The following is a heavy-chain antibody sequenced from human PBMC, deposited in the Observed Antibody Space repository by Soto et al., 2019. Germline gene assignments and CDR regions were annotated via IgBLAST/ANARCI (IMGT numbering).Heavy chain of an antibody. CDR3: AKGSIEYSASVDN. CDR1: GFSFNSDA. V-gene: IGHV3-23*01. CDR2: ISAGGGSS. Sequence: EVHLLESGGGLVQPGGSLRLSCAASGFSFNSDAMVWVRQAPGKGLEWVSGISAGGGSSSFADSVKGRFTISRDNCKNVLSLEMNSLRAEDTAIYFCAKGSIEYSASVDNWGQGTLVVVSS. J-gene: IGHJ4*02. D-gene: IGHD5-12*01.